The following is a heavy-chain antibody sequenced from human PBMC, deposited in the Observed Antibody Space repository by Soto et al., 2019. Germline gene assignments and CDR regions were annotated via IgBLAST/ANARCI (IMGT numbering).Heavy chain of an antibody. V-gene: IGHV4-34*12. Sequence: SETLSLTCSLYSGSLSGYYWSWIRQPPGKGLEWIGEIIPSGTTNYSPSLKSRVSISVDTSKNQFSLNLTSLTAADTAVYSCARAPKVSGSAQTRPDFWGQGSLVTVSS. CDR3: ARAPKVSGSAQTRPDF. CDR1: SGSLSGYY. J-gene: IGHJ4*02. CDR2: IIPSGTT. D-gene: IGHD6-6*01.